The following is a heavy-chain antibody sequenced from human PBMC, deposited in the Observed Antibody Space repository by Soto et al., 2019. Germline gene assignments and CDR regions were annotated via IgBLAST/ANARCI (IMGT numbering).Heavy chain of an antibody. D-gene: IGHD3-10*01. CDR2: IIPIFGTA. CDR3: ARREEVLWSGELITPPQDYYYGMDV. Sequence: QVQLVQSGAEVKKPGSSVKVSCKASGGTFSSYAISWVRQAPGQGLELMGGIIPIFGTANYAQKFQGRGTITADKSTSTAYMELRSLRSEDTAVYYCARREEVLWSGELITPPQDYYYGMDVWGQGTTVTVSS. V-gene: IGHV1-69*06. J-gene: IGHJ6*02. CDR1: GGTFSSYA.